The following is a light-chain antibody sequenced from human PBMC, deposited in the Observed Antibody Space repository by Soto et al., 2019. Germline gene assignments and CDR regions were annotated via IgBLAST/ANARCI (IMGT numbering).Light chain of an antibody. V-gene: IGKV3-20*01. CDR1: QNLGTLY. CDR3: QQYSNWPS. Sequence: EIVLTQSPVTLSLSPGERGTLSCRASQNLGTLYLAWFQQKSGQAPRLLIYSASRRATGIPDRFTGSGSGTDFTLTINRVEPEDFAVYFCQQYSNWPSFGQGTKVE. CDR2: SAS. J-gene: IGKJ1*01.